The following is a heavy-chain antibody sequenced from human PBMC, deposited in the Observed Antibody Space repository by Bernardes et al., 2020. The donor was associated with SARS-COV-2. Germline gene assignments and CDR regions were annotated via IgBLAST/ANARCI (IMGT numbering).Heavy chain of an antibody. V-gene: IGHV3-30*18. CDR1: GFTFSSYG. CDR2: ISYDGSNK. Sequence: GGSLRLSCAASGFTFSSYGMHWVRQAPGKGLEWVAVISYDGSNKYYADSVKGRFTISRDNSKNTLYLQMNSLRAEDTAVYYCAKDQGVDYGPGYFDYWGQGSLVTVSS. D-gene: IGHD3-10*01. J-gene: IGHJ4*02. CDR3: AKDQGVDYGPGYFDY.